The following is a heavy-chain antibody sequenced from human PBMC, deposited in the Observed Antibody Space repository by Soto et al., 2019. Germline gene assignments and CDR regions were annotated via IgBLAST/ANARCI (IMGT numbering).Heavy chain of an antibody. CDR1: GFTFDDYA. CDR2: ISWNSGSI. J-gene: IGHJ3*02. Sequence: GGSLRLSCAASGFTFDDYAMHWVRQAPGKGLEWVSGISWNSGSIGYADSVKGRFTISRDNAKNSLYLQMNSLRAEDTALYYCAKDIGITIFGVVTNDAFDIWGQGTMVTVSS. V-gene: IGHV3-9*01. CDR3: AKDIGITIFGVVTNDAFDI. D-gene: IGHD3-3*01.